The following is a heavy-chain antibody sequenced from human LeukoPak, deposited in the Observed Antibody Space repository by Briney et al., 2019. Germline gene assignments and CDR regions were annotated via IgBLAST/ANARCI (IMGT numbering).Heavy chain of an antibody. CDR1: GGTFSSHV. Sequence: SVKVSCKASGGTFSSHVITWVRQAPGQGLEWMGRIIPILTITNYAQNFQGRVTITADKSMRTAYMEMSSLRSDDTAVYYCAILAGRSKEFDYWGQGTLVSVSS. CDR3: AILAGRSKEFDY. D-gene: IGHD3-10*01. J-gene: IGHJ4*02. CDR2: IIPILTIT. V-gene: IGHV1-69*04.